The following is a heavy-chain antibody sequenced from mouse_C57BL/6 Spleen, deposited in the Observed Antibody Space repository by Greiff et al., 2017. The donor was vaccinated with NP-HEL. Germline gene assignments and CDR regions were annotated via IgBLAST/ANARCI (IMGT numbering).Heavy chain of an antibody. V-gene: IGHV1-15*01. CDR1: GYTFTDYE. J-gene: IGHJ1*03. CDR3: TRGATVVGPYFDV. Sequence: QVQLQHSGAELVRPGASVTLSCKASGYTFTDYEMHWVKQTPVHGLEWIGAIDPETGGTAYNQKFKGKAILTADKSSSTAYMELRRLTSEDSAVYYCTRGATVVGPYFDVWGTGTTVTVSS. D-gene: IGHD1-1*01. CDR2: IDPETGGT.